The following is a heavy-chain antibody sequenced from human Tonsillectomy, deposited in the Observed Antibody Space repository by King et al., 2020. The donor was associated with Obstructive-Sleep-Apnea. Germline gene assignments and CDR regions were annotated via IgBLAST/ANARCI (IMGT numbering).Heavy chain of an antibody. J-gene: IGHJ3*02. Sequence: QLQESGPGLVKPSETLSLTCTVSGGSISSSSYYWGWIRPPPGKGLEWIGSIYYSGSTYYNPSLKSRVTISVDTSKNQFSLKLSSVTAADTAVYYCARDPYGRGPFDIWGQGTMVTVSS. CDR1: GGSISSSSYY. CDR2: IYYSGST. D-gene: IGHD3-16*01. CDR3: ARDPYGRGPFDI. V-gene: IGHV4-39*07.